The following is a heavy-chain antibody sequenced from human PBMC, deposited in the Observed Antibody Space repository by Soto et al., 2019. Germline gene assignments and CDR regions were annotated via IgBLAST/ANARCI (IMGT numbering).Heavy chain of an antibody. D-gene: IGHD5-12*01. Sequence: SETLSLTCTVSGGSISSGDYHWTWIRQHPGKGLEWIGYIFYSGTTYYTPSLKSRITMSVDTSKNQFSLKMTSVTAADTAMYYCARGYRSSGCDLDYWGQGTLVTVYS. V-gene: IGHV4-31*03. CDR2: IFYSGTT. CDR1: GGSISSGDYH. CDR3: ARGYRSSGCDLDY. J-gene: IGHJ4*02.